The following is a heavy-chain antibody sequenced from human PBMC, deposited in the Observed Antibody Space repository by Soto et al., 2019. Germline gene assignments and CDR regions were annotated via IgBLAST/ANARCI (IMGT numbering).Heavy chain of an antibody. V-gene: IGHV3-7*05. D-gene: IGHD3-16*02. Sequence: EEQVVESGGGLVQPGGSLRLSCVASGFTFRSYWMSWVRQAPGKGLEWVANIKQDGNERHYMDSVKGRFTISMDNAKNPLDLVMNSLKTEDTAVYYCARDGPLSSPTSGWFDPWGQGTLVIVSS. CDR1: GFTFRSYW. CDR3: ARDGPLSSPTSGWFDP. CDR2: IKQDGNER. J-gene: IGHJ5*02.